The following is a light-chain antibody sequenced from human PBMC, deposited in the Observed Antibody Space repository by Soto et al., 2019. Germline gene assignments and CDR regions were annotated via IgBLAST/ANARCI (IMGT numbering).Light chain of an antibody. CDR3: QQYNSYSLSWT. V-gene: IGKV1-5*01. CDR1: QSTSSW. CDR2: DAS. J-gene: IGKJ1*01. Sequence: DIQMTQSPSTLSASVGDRVTITCRASQSTSSWLAWYQQKPGKAPKLLIYDASSLESGVPSRFSGSGSGTEFTLTISSLQPDDFATYYCQQYNSYSLSWTFGQGTKVDIK.